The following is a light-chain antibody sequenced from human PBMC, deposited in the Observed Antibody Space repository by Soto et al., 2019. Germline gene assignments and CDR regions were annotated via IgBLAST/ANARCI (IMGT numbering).Light chain of an antibody. CDR2: EDS. V-gene: IGLV2-23*01. CDR1: SSDAGNYNF. CDR3: CSYAGSSTSWV. Sequence: QSALTQPASVSGSPGQSITISCTGTSSDAGNYNFVSWYQQHPGKAPKVIIYEDSTRPSGVSNRIYGSKSGNTASLTISGLQAEDEADYYCCSYAGSSTSWVFGGGTKLTVL. J-gene: IGLJ3*02.